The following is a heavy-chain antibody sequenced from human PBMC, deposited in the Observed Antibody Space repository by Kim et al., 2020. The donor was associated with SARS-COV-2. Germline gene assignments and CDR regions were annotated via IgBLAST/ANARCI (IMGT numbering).Heavy chain of an antibody. J-gene: IGHJ5*02. Sequence: SETLSLTCAVYGGSFSGYYWSWIRQPPGKGLEWIGEINHSGSTNYNPSLKSRVTISVDTSKNQFSLKLSSVTAADTAVYYCSRAHQRLPNNWFDPWGQGT. D-gene: IGHD2-2*01. V-gene: IGHV4-34*01. CDR3: SRAHQRLPNNWFDP. CDR1: GGSFSGYY. CDR2: INHSGST.